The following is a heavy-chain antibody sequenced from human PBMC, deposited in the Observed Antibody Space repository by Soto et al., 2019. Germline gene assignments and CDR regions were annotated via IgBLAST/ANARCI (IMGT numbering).Heavy chain of an antibody. J-gene: IGHJ1*01. V-gene: IGHV3-23*01. Sequence: GGSLRLSCAASGFTFSSYAMSWVRQAPGKGLEWVSVISGSGDFTFYADSVKGRFTISRDNSKNTLYLQMNTLRAEDTAVYYCAKGVPGIAVAGTGYFQHWGQGT. CDR2: ISGSGDFT. CDR1: GFTFSSYA. CDR3: AKGVPGIAVAGTGYFQH. D-gene: IGHD6-19*01.